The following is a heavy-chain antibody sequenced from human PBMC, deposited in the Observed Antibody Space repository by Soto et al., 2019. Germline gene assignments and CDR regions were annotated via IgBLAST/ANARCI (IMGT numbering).Heavy chain of an antibody. J-gene: IGHJ3*02. V-gene: IGHV4-31*03. CDR1: GGPFRSGAYY. D-gene: IGHD3-22*01. CDR2: IYSSEST. CDR3: ASAKRVIVVARALDI. Sequence: PSETLSLTCTVSGGPFRSGAYYWGWIRQPPGKGLEWIGYIYSSESTYYNPSLKSRVTISVDTSKNQFSLKLSSVTAADTAVYYCASAKRVIVVARALDIWGQGTMVTVSS.